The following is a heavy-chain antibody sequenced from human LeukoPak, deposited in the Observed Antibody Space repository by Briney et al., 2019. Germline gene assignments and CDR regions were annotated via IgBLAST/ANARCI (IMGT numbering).Heavy chain of an antibody. CDR3: AKRRISTETYYYGSGSYYFDP. J-gene: IGHJ5*02. CDR2: ISGSGGST. D-gene: IGHD3-10*01. CDR1: GFTFSSYG. V-gene: IGHV3-23*01. Sequence: PGGSLRLSCAASGFTFSSYGMSWVRQAPGKGLEWVSAISGSGGSTYYADSVKGRFTISRDNSKNTLYLQMNSLRAEDTAVYYCAKRRISTETYYYGSGSYYFDPWGQGTLVTVSS.